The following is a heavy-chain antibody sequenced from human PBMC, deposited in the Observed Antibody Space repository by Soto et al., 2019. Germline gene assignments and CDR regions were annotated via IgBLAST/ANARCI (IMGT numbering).Heavy chain of an antibody. V-gene: IGHV1-69*02. CDR2: IIPILGIA. CDR1: GGTFSSYT. D-gene: IGHD2-15*01. CDR3: ARVRPCWINPPKYCSGGSCYICRHNYYMDV. J-gene: IGHJ6*03. Sequence: SVKVSCKASGGTFSSYTISWVRQAPGQGLEWMGRIIPILGIANYAQKFQGRVTITADKSTSTAYMELSSLRSEDTAVYYCARVRPCWINPPKYCSGGSCYICRHNYYMDVWGKGTTVTVSS.